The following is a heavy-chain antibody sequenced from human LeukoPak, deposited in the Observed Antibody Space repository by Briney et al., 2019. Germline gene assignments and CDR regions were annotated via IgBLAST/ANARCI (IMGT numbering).Heavy chain of an antibody. Sequence: PSETLSLTCTVSGGSISSSSYYWGWIRQPPGKGLEWIGSIYYSGSTYYNPSLKSRVTISVDTSKNQFSLKLSSVTAADTAVYYCARPLSSSWHPSDVWGKGTTVTVSS. D-gene: IGHD6-13*01. J-gene: IGHJ6*04. CDR1: GGSISSSSYY. CDR3: ARPLSSSWHPSDV. V-gene: IGHV4-39*07. CDR2: IYYSGST.